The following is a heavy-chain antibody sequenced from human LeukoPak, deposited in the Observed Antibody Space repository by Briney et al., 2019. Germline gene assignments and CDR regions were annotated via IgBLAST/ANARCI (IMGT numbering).Heavy chain of an antibody. V-gene: IGHV3-53*01. CDR3: ARDLRYSSSWQAFDY. D-gene: IGHD6-13*01. CDR1: GFTFSNAW. CDR2: IYSGGST. Sequence: GGSLRLSCAASGFTFSNAWMSWVRQAPGKGLEWVSVIYSGGSTYYADSVKGRFTISRDNSKNTLYLQMNSLRAEDTAVYYCARDLRYSSSWQAFDYWGQGTLVTVSS. J-gene: IGHJ4*02.